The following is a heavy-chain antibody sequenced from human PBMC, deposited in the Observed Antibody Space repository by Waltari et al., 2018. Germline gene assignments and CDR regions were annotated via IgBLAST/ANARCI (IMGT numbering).Heavy chain of an antibody. J-gene: IGHJ3*02. D-gene: IGHD1-7*01. V-gene: IGHV1-69*01. CDR2: ISPIFGKA. CDR3: ARSPRTGTTSPPDAFDI. Sequence: QVQLVQSGAEVKKPGSSVKVSCKASGGTFSSYAISWVRQAPGQGLGGMGGISPIFGKANYEQKFQGRVTITADEATSTADMGLSSLRSEDTAVYYCARSPRTGTTSPPDAFDIWGQGTMVTVSS. CDR1: GGTFSSYA.